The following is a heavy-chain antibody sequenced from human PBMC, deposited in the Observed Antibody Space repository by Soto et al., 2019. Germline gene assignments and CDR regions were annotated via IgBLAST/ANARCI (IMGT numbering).Heavy chain of an antibody. V-gene: IGHV3-23*01. Sequence: GGALRLFSEASGLTCTYYALSWVRQSPGKGLEWVATISGIGGSTYLADSVKGRLGISRDNSKNTVSLLMNSLRAEDTAVYFCARGSSGYISSWYYFDYWVRGTLVTVSS. CDR1: GLTCTYYA. CDR2: ISGIGGST. CDR3: ARGSSGYISSWYYFDY. J-gene: IGHJ4*02. D-gene: IGHD6-13*01.